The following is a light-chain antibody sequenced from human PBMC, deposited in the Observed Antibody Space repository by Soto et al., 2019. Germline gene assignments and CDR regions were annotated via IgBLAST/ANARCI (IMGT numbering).Light chain of an antibody. Sequence: EIVLTQAPATLSLSPGERATLSCSASQSVSSYLAWYQQKPGQAPRLLIYDASNRATGIPARFSGSGSGTDFTLTISSLGPEDFAVYYCQQRSNWPTFGQGTRLEIK. CDR2: DAS. V-gene: IGKV3-11*01. J-gene: IGKJ5*01. CDR3: QQRSNWPT. CDR1: QSVSSY.